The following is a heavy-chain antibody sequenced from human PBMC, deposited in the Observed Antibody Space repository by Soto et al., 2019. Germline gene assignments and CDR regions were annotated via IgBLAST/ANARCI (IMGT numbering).Heavy chain of an antibody. CDR3: ARGGYYYGAGSPTLMDV. V-gene: IGHV1-69*06. D-gene: IGHD3-10*01. CDR2: IIPIFGTA. Sequence: QVQLVQSGAEVKKPGSSVKVSCKASGGTFSSYAISWLRQAPGQGLEWMGGIIPIFGTANYAQKFQGRVTITTDKSTSTAYVELSSLRSEDTAVYYCARGGYYYGAGSPTLMDVWGQGTTVTVSS. J-gene: IGHJ6*02. CDR1: GGTFSSYA.